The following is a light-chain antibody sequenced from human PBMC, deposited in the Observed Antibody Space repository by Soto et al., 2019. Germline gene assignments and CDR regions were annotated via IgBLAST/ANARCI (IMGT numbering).Light chain of an antibody. V-gene: IGKV3-20*01. CDR2: GAS. J-gene: IGKJ2*01. CDR1: QSVRTQY. Sequence: EIVLTQSPGTLSLSPGERATLSCRASQSVRTQYLAWYQQKAGQPPRRLIYGASRRATGIPDRFRGSGSGTDFTLTISRLEPEDFAVYYCQQYGSSPFTFGQGTKLEI. CDR3: QQYGSSPFT.